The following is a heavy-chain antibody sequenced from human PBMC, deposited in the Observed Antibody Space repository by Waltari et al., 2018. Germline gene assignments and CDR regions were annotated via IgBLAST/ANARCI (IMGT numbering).Heavy chain of an antibody. CDR3: AREVYDILTGYSPLYFDY. V-gene: IGHV4-59*01. D-gene: IGHD3-9*01. CDR1: GGSISSYY. CDR2: IYYSGST. J-gene: IGHJ4*02. Sequence: QVQLQESGPGLVKPSETLSLTCTVSGGSISSYYWSWIRQPPGKGLEWIGYIYYSGSTNSNPSLKGRVTISVDTSKNQFSLKLSSVTAADTAVYYCAREVYDILTGYSPLYFDYWGQGTLVTVSS.